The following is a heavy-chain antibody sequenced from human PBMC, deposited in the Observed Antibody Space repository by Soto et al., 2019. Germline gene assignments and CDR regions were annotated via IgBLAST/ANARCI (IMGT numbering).Heavy chain of an antibody. CDR1: SGSITSSNW. J-gene: IGHJ4*02. CDR2: VSHPGNT. V-gene: IGHV4-4*02. Sequence: QVQLQESGPGLVKPSGTLSLTCAVSSGSITSSNWWSWVRQPPGKGLECIGEVSHPGNTNYIPSLKSRVTISVDKSRNQFSLRLSSVTAADTAVYYCARNRYGGYDFDYWGQGTLVTVSS. CDR3: ARNRYGGYDFDY. D-gene: IGHD5-12*01.